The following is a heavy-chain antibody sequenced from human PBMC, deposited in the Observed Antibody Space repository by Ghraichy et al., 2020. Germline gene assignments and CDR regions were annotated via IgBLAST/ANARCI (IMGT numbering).Heavy chain of an antibody. J-gene: IGHJ3*02. V-gene: IGHV4-39*01. D-gene: IGHD3-22*01. CDR2: IYYSGST. CDR3: ACTSNNHYYHSNTGAFDI. CDR1: GGSISSSSYY. Sequence: SQTLSLTCTVSGGSISSSSYYWGWIRQPPGKGLEWIGSIYYSGSTYYNPSLKSRVTISVDTSKNQFSLKLSSVTAADTAVYYCACTSNNHYYHSNTGAFDIWGQGTMVTVSS.